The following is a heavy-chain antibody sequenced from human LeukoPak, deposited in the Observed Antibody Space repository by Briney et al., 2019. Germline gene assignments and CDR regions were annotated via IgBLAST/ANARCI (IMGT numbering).Heavy chain of an antibody. J-gene: IGHJ5*02. Sequence: SETLSLTCTVSGGSISSYYWSWIRQPPGKGLEWIGEINHSGSTNYNPSLKSRVTISVDTSKNQFSLKLSSVTAADTAVYYCARHGWGYYPNRWFDPWGQGTLVTVSS. V-gene: IGHV4-34*01. CDR1: GGSISSYY. CDR2: INHSGST. CDR3: ARHGWGYYPNRWFDP. D-gene: IGHD1-26*01.